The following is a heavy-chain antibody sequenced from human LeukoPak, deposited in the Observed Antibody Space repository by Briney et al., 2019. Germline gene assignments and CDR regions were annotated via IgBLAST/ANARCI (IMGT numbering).Heavy chain of an antibody. J-gene: IGHJ4*02. CDR3: VRGLSGSGIY. CDR2: MNPYSGKS. Sequence: GASVNVSRKASGYTFTSHDINWVRQVTGQGLEWMGWMNPYSGKSGFARKFQDRVTMTSSTSASTAYMEVSSLRPEDTAVYYCVRGLSGSGIYWGQGTLVTVAS. CDR1: GYTFTSHD. V-gene: IGHV1-8*01. D-gene: IGHD3-10*01.